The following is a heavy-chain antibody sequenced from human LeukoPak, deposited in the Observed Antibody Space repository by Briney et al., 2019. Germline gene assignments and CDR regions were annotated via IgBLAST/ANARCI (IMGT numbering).Heavy chain of an antibody. CDR3: AKDSGSWTPELFDY. V-gene: IGHV3-9*01. J-gene: IGHJ4*02. CDR2: ISWNSGSI. D-gene: IGHD6-13*01. Sequence: GGSLRLSCAASGFTFDDYAMHWVRQAPGEGLEWVSGISWNSGSIGYADSVKGRFTISRDNAKNSLYLQMNSLRAEDTALYYCAKDSGSWTPELFDYWGQGTLVTVSS. CDR1: GFTFDDYA.